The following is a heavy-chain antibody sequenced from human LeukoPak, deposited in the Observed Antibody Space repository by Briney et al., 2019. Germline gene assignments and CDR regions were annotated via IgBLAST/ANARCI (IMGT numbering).Heavy chain of an antibody. J-gene: IGHJ4*02. D-gene: IGHD2-15*01. CDR1: GYTFTNYG. CDR3: ARDRCSGGSCADY. Sequence: ASVKVSCKASGYTFTNYGISWVRQAPGQGLEWMGWISAYNGNTNYAQKLQGRVTITADESTSTAYMELSSLRSEDTAVYYCARDRCSGGSCADYWGQGTLVTVSS. CDR2: ISAYNGNT. V-gene: IGHV1-18*01.